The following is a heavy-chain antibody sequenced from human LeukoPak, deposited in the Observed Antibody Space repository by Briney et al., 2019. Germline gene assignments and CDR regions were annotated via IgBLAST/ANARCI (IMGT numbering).Heavy chain of an antibody. J-gene: IGHJ4*02. CDR3: ARSVDYYDSSGYYSCPGY. V-gene: IGHV4-34*01. Sequence: SETLSLTCAVYGGSFSGYYWSWIRQPPGKGLEWIGEINHSGSTNYNPSLNSRVTISVDTSKNQFSLKLSSVTAADTAVYYCARSVDYYDSSGYYSCPGYWGQGTLVTVSS. CDR2: INHSGST. D-gene: IGHD3-22*01. CDR1: GGSFSGYY.